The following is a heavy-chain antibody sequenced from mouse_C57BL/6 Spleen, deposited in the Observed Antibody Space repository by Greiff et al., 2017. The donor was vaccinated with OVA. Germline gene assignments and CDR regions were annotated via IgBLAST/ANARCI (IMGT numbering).Heavy chain of an antibody. D-gene: IGHD1-1*01. CDR2: INPSTGGT. V-gene: IGHV1-42*01. CDR1: GYSFTGYY. Sequence: EVKLQESGPELVKPGASVKISCKASGYSFTGYYMNWVKQSPEKSLEWIGEINPSTGGTTYNQKFKAKATLTVDKSSSTAYMQLKSLTSEDSAVYYCARGATVVYCAYWGQGTLVTVSA. J-gene: IGHJ3*01. CDR3: ARGATVVYCAY.